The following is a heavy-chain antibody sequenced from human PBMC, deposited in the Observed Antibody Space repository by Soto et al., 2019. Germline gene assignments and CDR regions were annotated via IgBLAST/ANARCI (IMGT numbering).Heavy chain of an antibody. CDR3: AYNYRSGNAAFDT. CDR1: GFTFRSYW. D-gene: IGHD1-1*01. CDR2: IDPDGSAK. J-gene: IGHJ3*02. V-gene: IGHV3-7*01. Sequence: EVHLVESGGGLVQPGGSLRLSCAASGFTFRSYWMTWVRQAPGKGLEWVANIDPDGSAKYYVDSAKGRLTISRDNAKNSLYLQMSSLTAEDTAVYYCAYNYRSGNAAFDTWGQGTMVTVSP.